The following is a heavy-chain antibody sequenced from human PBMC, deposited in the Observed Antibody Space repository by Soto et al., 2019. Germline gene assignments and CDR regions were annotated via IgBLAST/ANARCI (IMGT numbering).Heavy chain of an antibody. CDR2: MNPNSGNT. CDR3: ARGRRGSYSSSRYYYMDV. D-gene: IGHD6-13*01. J-gene: IGHJ6*03. V-gene: IGHV1-8*01. CDR1: GYTFTSYY. Sequence: ASVKVSRKASGYTFTSYYINWVRQATGQGLEWMGWMNPNSGNTGYAQKFQGRVTMTRNTSISTAYMELSSLRSEDTAVYYCARGRRGSYSSSRYYYMDVWGKGTTVTVSS.